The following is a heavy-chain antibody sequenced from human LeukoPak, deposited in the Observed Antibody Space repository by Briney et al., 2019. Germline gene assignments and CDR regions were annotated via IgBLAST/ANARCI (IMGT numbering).Heavy chain of an antibody. V-gene: IGHV4-39*07. CDR3: ARDQMATVRKFDY. CDR1: GGSISSSSYY. CDR2: IYYSGST. Sequence: QPSETLSLTCTVSGGSISSSSYYWGWIRQPPGKGLEWIGSIYYSGSTYYNPSLKSRVTISVDTSKNQFSLKLSSVTAADTAVYYCARDQMATVRKFDYWGQGTLVTVSS. D-gene: IGHD5-24*01. J-gene: IGHJ4*02.